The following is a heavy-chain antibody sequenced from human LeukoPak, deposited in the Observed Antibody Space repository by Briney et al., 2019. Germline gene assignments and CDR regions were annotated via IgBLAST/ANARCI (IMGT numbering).Heavy chain of an antibody. Sequence: PGWAVTLSFAACVFTFSRYAMNWLRQAAGRELEGVCGICCGCRRTYYVGCVKGRLTLTRDNDKNTLSVQMNGLRADGRARFYCAKGTGINHLHWFDPWGQGTLVTVSS. CDR1: VFTFSRYA. J-gene: IGHJ5*02. V-gene: IGHV3-23*01. CDR2: ICCGCRRT. CDR3: AKGTGINHLHWFDP. D-gene: IGHD3/OR15-3a*01.